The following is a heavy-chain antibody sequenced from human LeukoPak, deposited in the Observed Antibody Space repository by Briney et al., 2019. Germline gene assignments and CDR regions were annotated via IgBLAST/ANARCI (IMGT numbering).Heavy chain of an antibody. D-gene: IGHD3-22*01. CDR3: AREGDYYDRSGFRRRDLDY. CDR1: GYSLSSGYY. J-gene: IGHJ4*02. CDR2: IYHSGRT. Sequence: PSETLSLTCTVSGYSLSSGYYWGWIRQPPGKGLEWIGTIYHSGRTYYNPSLKSRVTISVDTSKNQFSLKLISVTAADTAVYYCAREGDYYDRSGFRRRDLDYWGQGTLVTVSS. V-gene: IGHV4-38-2*02.